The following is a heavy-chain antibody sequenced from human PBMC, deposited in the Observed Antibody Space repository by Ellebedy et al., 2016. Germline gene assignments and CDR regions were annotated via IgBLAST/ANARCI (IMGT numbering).Heavy chain of an antibody. D-gene: IGHD4-11*01. CDR3: AREVADYSNYEGDLSYYYMDV. V-gene: IGHV1-18*01. CDR1: GYRFTNYD. CDR2: ISAYNGNT. Sequence: ASVKVSXXASGYRFTNYDISWVRQAPGQGLEWMGWISAYNGNTNYAQKLQGRVTMTTDTSTSTAYMELRSLRSDDTAVYYCAREVADYSNYEGDLSYYYMDVWGKGTTVTVSS. J-gene: IGHJ6*03.